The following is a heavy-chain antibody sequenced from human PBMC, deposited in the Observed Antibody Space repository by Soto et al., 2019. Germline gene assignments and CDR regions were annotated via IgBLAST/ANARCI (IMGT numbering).Heavy chain of an antibody. V-gene: IGHV3-15*01. CDR3: TTGPNLRPLAAFDI. CDR2: IKSKSDGGTI. J-gene: IGHJ3*02. Sequence: VQLVESGGDLVKPGGSLRLSCAASGFTFTNAWMTWVRQGPGKGLEWVGRIKSKSDGGTIDYAAPVKGRFTISRDDSKNTLYLQMNSLKTEDTAVYYCTTGPNLRPLAAFDIWGQGTVVTVSS. CDR1: GFTFTNAW.